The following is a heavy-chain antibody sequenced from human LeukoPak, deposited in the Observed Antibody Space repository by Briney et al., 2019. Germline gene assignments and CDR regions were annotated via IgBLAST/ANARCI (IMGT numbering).Heavy chain of an antibody. Sequence: ASVKVSCKASGYTFTGYYMHWVRQAPGQGLEWMGWINPNSGGTNYAQKFQGRVTMTRDTSISTAYMELSRLRSDDTAVYHCARDYNVLRFLEWLPTFDYWGQGTLVTVPS. J-gene: IGHJ4*02. V-gene: IGHV1-2*02. CDR1: GYTFTGYY. CDR2: INPNSGGT. D-gene: IGHD3-3*01. CDR3: ARDYNVLRFLEWLPTFDY.